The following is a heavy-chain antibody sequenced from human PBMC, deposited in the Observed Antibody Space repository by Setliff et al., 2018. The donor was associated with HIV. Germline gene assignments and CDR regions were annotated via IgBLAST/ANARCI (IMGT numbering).Heavy chain of an antibody. D-gene: IGHD1-1*01. J-gene: IGHJ6*03. CDR3: ASQPSGHFYYYMDV. Sequence: PSETLSLTCTVSGGSISNGGYYWSWIRQHPGKGLEYIGYFSYSGNIYYNPSLKSRVTISVDTSKNQFSLKVSPVTGADTGVYYCASQPSGHFYYYMDVWGKGTTVTVSS. V-gene: IGHV4-31*03. CDR1: GGSISNGGYY. CDR2: FSYSGNI.